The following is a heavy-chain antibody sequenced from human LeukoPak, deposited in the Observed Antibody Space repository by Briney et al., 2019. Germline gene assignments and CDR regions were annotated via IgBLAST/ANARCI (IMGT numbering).Heavy chain of an antibody. CDR1: EFTFSSYW. D-gene: IGHD3-22*01. CDR2: INSEGSST. V-gene: IGHV3-74*01. J-gene: IGHJ4*02. CDR3: ARDDHYDSSGYYYGPFDY. Sequence: GGSLRLSCAASEFTFSSYWMHWVRQAPGKGLVWVSRINSEGSSTNYADSVKGRFTISRDNAKNTLYLQMNSLRAEDTAVYYCARDDHYDSSGYYYGPFDYWGQGTLVTVSS.